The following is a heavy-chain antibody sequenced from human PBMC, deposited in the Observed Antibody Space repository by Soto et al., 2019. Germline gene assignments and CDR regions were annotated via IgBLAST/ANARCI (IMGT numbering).Heavy chain of an antibody. CDR2: INPSGGST. D-gene: IGHD2-2*01. CDR1: GYAFTSYY. Sequence: ASVKVSCKASGYAFTSYYMHWVRQAPGQGLEWMGIINPSGGSTSYAQKFQGRVTMTRDTSTSTVYMELSSLRSEDTAVYYCARDIVVVPAARALISMDVWGQGTTVTVSS. V-gene: IGHV1-46*01. J-gene: IGHJ6*02. CDR3: ARDIVVVPAARALISMDV.